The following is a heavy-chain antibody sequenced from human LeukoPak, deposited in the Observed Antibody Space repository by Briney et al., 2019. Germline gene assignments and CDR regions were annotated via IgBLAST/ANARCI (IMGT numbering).Heavy chain of an antibody. Sequence: PSETLSLTCSVSGGAVNGSIFYWAWLRQPPGKSLEWIGSIHYSSKTYDNPTLRSRVTMSVDTSKNHFSLRLTSVTAADTAVYYCARGMTPTARAFLELWGQGILVTVSS. CDR1: GGAVNGSIFY. D-gene: IGHD1-1*01. J-gene: IGHJ4*02. CDR2: IHYSSKT. V-gene: IGHV4-39*07. CDR3: ARGMTPTARAFLEL.